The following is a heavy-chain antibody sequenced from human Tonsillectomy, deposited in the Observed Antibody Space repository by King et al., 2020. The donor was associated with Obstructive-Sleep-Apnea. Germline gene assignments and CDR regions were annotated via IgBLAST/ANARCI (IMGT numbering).Heavy chain of an antibody. Sequence: EVQLVESGGGLVQPGGSLRLSCAASGFNFDKYAMSWVRQAPGKGLEWVSAHGSGVSTYYADSVKGRFTISRDNSKNTLYLQMNSLTGEDTALYYCFVYGWEFYSGLNYWGQGILVTVSS. CDR3: FVYGWEFYSGLNY. D-gene: IGHD3-10*01. CDR2: HGSGVST. CDR1: GFNFDKYA. V-gene: IGHV3-23*04. J-gene: IGHJ4*02.